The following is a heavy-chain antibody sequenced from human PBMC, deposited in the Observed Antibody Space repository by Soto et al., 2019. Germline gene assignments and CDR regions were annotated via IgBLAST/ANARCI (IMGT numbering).Heavy chain of an antibody. V-gene: IGHV4-39*01. J-gene: IGHJ5*02. Sequence: QLHLRESGPGLVMPSETLSLTCTVSGGSITSSSYYWGWIRQPPGKGLEWIGSIYYSGSTYYNPSLKSRVTISVDTSKNQFSLKLSSVTAADTAVYYCATQEVGGSYVYTFDPWGQGTLVTVSS. CDR2: IYYSGST. CDR3: ATQEVGGSYVYTFDP. CDR1: GGSITSSSYY. D-gene: IGHD1-26*01.